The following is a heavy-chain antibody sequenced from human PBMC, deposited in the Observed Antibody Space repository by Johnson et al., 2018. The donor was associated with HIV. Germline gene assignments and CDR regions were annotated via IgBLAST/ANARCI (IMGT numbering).Heavy chain of an antibody. V-gene: IGHV3-23*04. CDR3: ARAPYNWNLGLFDAFDV. J-gene: IGHJ3*01. D-gene: IGHD1-7*01. CDR2: ISGSGGST. Sequence: VQLVESGGGLVQPGGSLRLSCAASGFTFSSYAMSWVRQAPGKGLEWVSAISGSGGSTYYADSVKGRFTISRDNAKNSLFLQMNGLRAEDTAVYYCARAPYNWNLGLFDAFDVWGQGTKVTVSA. CDR1: GFTFSSYA.